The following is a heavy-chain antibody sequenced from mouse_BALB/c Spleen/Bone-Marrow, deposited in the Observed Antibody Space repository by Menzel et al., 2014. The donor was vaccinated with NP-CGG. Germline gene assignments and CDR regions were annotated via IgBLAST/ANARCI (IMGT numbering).Heavy chain of an antibody. J-gene: IGHJ1*01. CDR1: GYTFTSYC. CDR2: IYPGDGST. D-gene: IGHD2-4*01. Sequence: QVQLKQSGPELVKPGASVKMSCKASGYTFTSYCIHWVKQRPGQGLEWIGWIYPGDGSTKYNEKFKGKTTLTADKSSSTAYMLLSSLTSEDSAIYFCAIYYDYSWYFDVWGAGTTVTVSS. CDR3: AIYYDYSWYFDV. V-gene: IGHV1S56*01.